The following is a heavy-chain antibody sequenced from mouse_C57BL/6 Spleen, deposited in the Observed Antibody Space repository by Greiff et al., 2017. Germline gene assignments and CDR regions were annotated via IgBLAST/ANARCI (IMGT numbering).Heavy chain of an antibody. D-gene: IGHD1-1*01. Sequence: VQLQQSGPELVKPGASVKISCKASGYTFTDYYMNWVKQSHGKSLEWIGDINPNNGGTSYNQKFKGKATLTVDKSSSTAYMELRSLTSEDSAVYYCARRRFTTVVATGYFDVWGTGTTVTVSS. CDR3: ARRRFTTVVATGYFDV. CDR2: INPNNGGT. J-gene: IGHJ1*03. CDR1: GYTFTDYY. V-gene: IGHV1-26*01.